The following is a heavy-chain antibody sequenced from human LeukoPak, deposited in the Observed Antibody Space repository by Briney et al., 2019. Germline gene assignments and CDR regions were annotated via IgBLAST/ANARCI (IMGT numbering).Heavy chain of an antibody. Sequence: GGSLRLSCAASGFTFDDYAMHWVRQAPGKGLEGVSGISWNSGSIGYADSVKGRFTISRDNAKNSLYLQMNSLRAEDTALYYCAKAAGSGSYVGYFQHWGQGTLVTVSS. V-gene: IGHV3-9*01. CDR2: ISWNSGSI. CDR3: AKAAGSGSYVGYFQH. CDR1: GFTFDDYA. J-gene: IGHJ1*01. D-gene: IGHD3-10*01.